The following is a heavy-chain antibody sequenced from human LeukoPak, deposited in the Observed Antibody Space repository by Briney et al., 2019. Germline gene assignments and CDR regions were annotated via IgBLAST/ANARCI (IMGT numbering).Heavy chain of an antibody. CDR3: ARVYCGGGNCYHFDY. CDR1: GGSVSSGSYY. V-gene: IGHV4-61*01. Sequence: PSETLSLTCTVSGGSVSSGSYYWSWIRQPPGKGLEWIGYIYYGGITSYNPSLKSRVTMSADTSKNLFSLKLSSVTAADTAVYYCARVYCGGGNCYHFDYWGQGTLVTVSS. J-gene: IGHJ4*02. D-gene: IGHD2-15*01. CDR2: IYYGGIT.